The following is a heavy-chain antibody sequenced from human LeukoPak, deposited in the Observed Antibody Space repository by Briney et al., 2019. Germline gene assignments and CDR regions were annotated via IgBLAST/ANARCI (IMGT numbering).Heavy chain of an antibody. CDR3: ARGSVYFDS. J-gene: IGHJ4*02. Sequence: PSETLSLTCTVSGGSISSDYWSWIRQPPGKGLEWIGYIYYSGSTNYNPSLKSRVTISVDTSKNQFSLKVSSVTAADTAVYYCARGSVYFDSWGQGALVTVSS. CDR1: GGSISSDY. V-gene: IGHV4-59*01. CDR2: IYYSGST.